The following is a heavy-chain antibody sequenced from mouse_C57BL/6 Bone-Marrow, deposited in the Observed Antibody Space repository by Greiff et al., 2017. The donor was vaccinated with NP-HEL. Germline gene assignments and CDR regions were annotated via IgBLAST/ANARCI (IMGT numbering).Heavy chain of an antibody. D-gene: IGHD2-2*01. J-gene: IGHJ4*01. CDR2: IDPSDSST. CDR1: GYTFTSYW. CDR3: AREGLREMDY. Sequence: VQLQQPGAELVMPGASVKLSCKASGYTFTSYWMHWVKQRPGQGLEWIGEIDPSDSSTNYNQKFKGKSTLTVDKSSSTAYMQLSSLTSEDSAVYYCAREGLREMDYWGQGTSVTVSS. V-gene: IGHV1-69*01.